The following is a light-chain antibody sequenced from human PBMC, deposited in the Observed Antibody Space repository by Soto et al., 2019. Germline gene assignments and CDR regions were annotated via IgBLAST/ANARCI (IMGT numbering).Light chain of an antibody. V-gene: IGKV1-5*03. Sequence: IQMTQSPSTLSASVGDRVTITCRASETINIWLAWYQQKPGKAPKLLISEASRLESGVPSRFSGSGSETDFTLTINNLQPEDFATYYCQQSYITPPITFGQGTRLEIK. J-gene: IGKJ5*01. CDR1: ETINIW. CDR2: EAS. CDR3: QQSYITPPIT.